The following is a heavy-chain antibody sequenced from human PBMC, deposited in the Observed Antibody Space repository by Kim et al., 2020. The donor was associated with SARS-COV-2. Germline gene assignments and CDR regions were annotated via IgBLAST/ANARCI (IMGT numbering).Heavy chain of an antibody. CDR3: AREIVVVIARQLDAFDI. V-gene: IGHV6-1*01. J-gene: IGHJ3*02. Sequence: SQTLSLTCAISGDRVSSNSAAWHWIRQSPSRGLEWLGRTYYRSKWYNDYAVSVKSRITINPDTSKNQFSLQLNSVTPEDTAVYYCAREIVVVIARQLDAFDIWGQGTMVTVSS. CDR2: TYYRSKWYN. CDR1: GDRVSSNSAA. D-gene: IGHD2-21*01.